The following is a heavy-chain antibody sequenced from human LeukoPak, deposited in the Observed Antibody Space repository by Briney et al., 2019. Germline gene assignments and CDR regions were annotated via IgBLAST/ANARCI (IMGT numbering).Heavy chain of an antibody. CDR2: IYYSGST. D-gene: IGHD3-10*01. Sequence: SETLSLTCTVSGGSISSYYWSWIRQPPGKGLEWIGYIYYSGSTNYNPSLKSRVTISVDTSKNQFSLKLSSVTAADTAIYYCARRLGDNNNWYSPWGQGTLVTVSS. J-gene: IGHJ5*02. CDR1: GGSISSYY. CDR3: ARRLGDNNNWYSP. V-gene: IGHV4-59*08.